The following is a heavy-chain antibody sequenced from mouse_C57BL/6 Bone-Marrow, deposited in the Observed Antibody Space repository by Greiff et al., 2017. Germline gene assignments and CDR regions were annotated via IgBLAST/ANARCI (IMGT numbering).Heavy chain of an antibody. CDR3: AIFYYGSSPSYFDY. J-gene: IGHJ2*01. CDR1: GYTFTTYP. D-gene: IGHD1-1*01. V-gene: IGHV1-47*01. Sequence: QVQLKESGAELVKPGASVKMSCKASGYTFTTYPIEWMKQNHGKSLEWIGNFHPYNDDTKYNEKFKGKATLTVEKSSSTVYLELSRLTSDDSAVYYCAIFYYGSSPSYFDYWGQGTTLTVSS. CDR2: FHPYNDDT.